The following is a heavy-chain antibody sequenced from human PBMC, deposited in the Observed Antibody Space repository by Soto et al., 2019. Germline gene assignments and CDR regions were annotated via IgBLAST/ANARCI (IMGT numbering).Heavy chain of an antibody. CDR1: GYTFTIYA. J-gene: IGHJ5*02. V-gene: IGHV1-3*01. Sequence: ASVKVSCKASGYTFTIYAMHWVLQAPGQRLEWMGWINAGNGNTKYSQKFQGRVTITRDTSASTAYMELSSLRSEDTAVYYCARDLGFPGQFFGWFDPWGQGTLVTVSS. CDR3: ARDLGFPGQFFGWFDP. CDR2: INAGNGNT. D-gene: IGHD3-3*01.